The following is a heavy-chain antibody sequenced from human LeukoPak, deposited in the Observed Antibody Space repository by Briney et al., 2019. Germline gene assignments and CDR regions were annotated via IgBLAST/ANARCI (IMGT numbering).Heavy chain of an antibody. CDR3: AKDLGIAVAGKGFDY. Sequence: GGSLRLSCAAPGLTFSSYAMTWVRQAPGKGLEWVSAISGSGGSTYYADSVKGRFTISRDNSKNTLYLQMNSLRAEDTAVYYCAKDLGIAVAGKGFDYWGQGTLVTVSS. V-gene: IGHV3-23*01. CDR2: ISGSGGST. CDR1: GLTFSSYA. D-gene: IGHD6-19*01. J-gene: IGHJ4*02.